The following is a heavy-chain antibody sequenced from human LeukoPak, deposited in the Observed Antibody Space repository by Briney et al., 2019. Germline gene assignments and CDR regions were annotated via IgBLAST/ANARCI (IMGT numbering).Heavy chain of an antibody. D-gene: IGHD3-10*01. CDR1: GYSFTSYW. J-gene: IGHJ4*02. V-gene: IGHV5-51*01. CDR3: ARGGAGLLWFGELLSPFDY. CDR2: IYPGDSDT. Sequence: GESLKISCKGSGYSFTSYWIGWVRQMPGKGLEWMGIIYPGDSDTRYSPSFQGQVTISADKSISTAYLQWSSLKASDTAMYYCARGGAGLLWFGELLSPFDYWGQGTLVTVSS.